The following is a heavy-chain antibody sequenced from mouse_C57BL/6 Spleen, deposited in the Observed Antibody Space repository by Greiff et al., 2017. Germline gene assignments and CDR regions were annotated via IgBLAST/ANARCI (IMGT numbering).Heavy chain of an antibody. D-gene: IGHD4-1*01. J-gene: IGHJ1*03. CDR1: GYTFTDYY. Sequence: VQLQQSGAELVRPGASVKLSCKASGYTFTDYYINWVKQRPGQGLEWIARIYSGSGNTYYNEKFKGKGTLTAEKSSSTAYMQLSSLTSEDSAVYFCARFGWDGYFDVWGTGTTVTVSS. V-gene: IGHV1-76*01. CDR3: ARFGWDGYFDV. CDR2: IYSGSGNT.